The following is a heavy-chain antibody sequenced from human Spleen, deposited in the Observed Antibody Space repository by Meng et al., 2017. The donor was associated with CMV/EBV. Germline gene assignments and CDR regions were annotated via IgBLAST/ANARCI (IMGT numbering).Heavy chain of an antibody. J-gene: IGHJ1*01. Sequence: TLGSYGMHWVRQAPGKGLEWVAFIRYDRSNKYYADSVKGRFTISRDNSKNTLYLQMNSLRAEDTAVYYCAKVPGYCSSTSCYQNFQHWGQGTLVTVSS. CDR1: TLGSYG. CDR3: AKVPGYCSSTSCYQNFQH. CDR2: IRYDRSNK. D-gene: IGHD2-2*01. V-gene: IGHV3-30*02.